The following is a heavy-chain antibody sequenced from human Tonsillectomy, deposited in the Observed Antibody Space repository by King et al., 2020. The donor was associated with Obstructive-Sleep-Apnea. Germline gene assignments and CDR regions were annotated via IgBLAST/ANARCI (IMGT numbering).Heavy chain of an antibody. V-gene: IGHV3-30*04. CDR3: ARSVGAYDY. Sequence: QVQLVESGGGVVHPGRSLRLSCAASGFTFSSHIMHWVRQAPGNGLEWVAVIAYDGSNKYYADSVKGRFTISRDNSKNTLYLQMDSLRAEDTAMYYCARSVGAYDYWGQGTLVTVSS. CDR1: GFTFSSHI. D-gene: IGHD1-26*01. J-gene: IGHJ4*02. CDR2: IAYDGSNK.